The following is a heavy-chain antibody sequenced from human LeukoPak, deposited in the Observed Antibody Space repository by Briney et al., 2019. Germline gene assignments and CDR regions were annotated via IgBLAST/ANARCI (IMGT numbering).Heavy chain of an antibody. CDR1: VGSISSSSYY. CDR2: IYYSGST. Sequence: PSETLSLTCTVSVGSISSSSYYWGWIRQPPGKGLEWIGSIYYSGSTYYNPSLKSRATISVDTSKNQFSLKLSSVTAADTAVYYCASQDERITMVRGVIRFDYWGQGTLVTVSS. V-gene: IGHV4-39*01. J-gene: IGHJ4*02. D-gene: IGHD3-10*01. CDR3: ASQDERITMVRGVIRFDY.